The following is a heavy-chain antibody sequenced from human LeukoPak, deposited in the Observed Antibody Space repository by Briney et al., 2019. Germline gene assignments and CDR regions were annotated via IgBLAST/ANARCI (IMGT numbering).Heavy chain of an antibody. CDR2: IIPIFRTA. V-gene: IGHV1-69*05. Sequence: SVKVSCKASGGTFSNYAISWVRQAPGQGLEWMGGIIPIFRTANYAQKFRGRVTLTRDMSTSTDYLELSSLRSEDTAVYYCARDNSVRDEAWWFNPWGQGTLVTVSS. J-gene: IGHJ5*02. CDR3: ARDNSVRDEAWWFNP. D-gene: IGHD5-24*01. CDR1: GGTFSNYA.